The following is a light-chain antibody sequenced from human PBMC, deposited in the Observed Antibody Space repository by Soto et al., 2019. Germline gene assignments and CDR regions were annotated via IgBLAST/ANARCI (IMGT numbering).Light chain of an antibody. CDR3: QQRSNWPPLWT. CDR1: QSVSRY. V-gene: IGKV3-11*01. Sequence: EIVLTQSPATLSLSPGERATLSCRASQSVSRYLAWYQKKPGQAPRLLIYDASNRATGIPARFSGSGSGTDFTLTISSLEPEDFAVYYCQQRSNWPPLWTFGQGTKVEIK. J-gene: IGKJ1*01. CDR2: DAS.